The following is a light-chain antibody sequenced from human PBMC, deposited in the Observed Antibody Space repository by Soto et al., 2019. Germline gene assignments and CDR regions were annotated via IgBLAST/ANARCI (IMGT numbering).Light chain of an antibody. J-gene: IGLJ3*02. V-gene: IGLV2-14*01. CDR3: SSSTTRATRV. Sequence: QSVLTQPASVSGSPGQSITISCTGTSSDVGDYNYVSWYQHHPGKAPKLIIYEVTNRPSGVSNRFSGSKSGNTASLTISGLQADDEGDYYCSSSTTRATRVFGGGTKLTVL. CDR2: EVT. CDR1: SSDVGDYNY.